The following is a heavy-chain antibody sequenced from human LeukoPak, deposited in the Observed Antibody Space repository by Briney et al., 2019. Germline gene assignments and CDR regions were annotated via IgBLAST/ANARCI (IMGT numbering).Heavy chain of an antibody. V-gene: IGHV4-4*07. CDR3: ARDYLRSNYFDTSGYYLVDAFDI. J-gene: IGHJ3*02. CDR2: IYTSGST. D-gene: IGHD3-22*01. Sequence: SETLSLTCTVSGDSISSYYWSWIRQPAGKGLEWIGRIYTSGSTNYNPSLKSRVTMSVDTSKNQFSLKLGSVTAADTAVYYCARDYLRSNYFDTSGYYLVDAFDIWGQGTMVTVSS. CDR1: GDSISSYY.